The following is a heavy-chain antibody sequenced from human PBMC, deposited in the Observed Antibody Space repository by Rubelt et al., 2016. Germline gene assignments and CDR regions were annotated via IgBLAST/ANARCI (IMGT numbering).Heavy chain of an antibody. Sequence: QVQLVQSGAEVKEPGASIKVSCKTSGYSFKRYAISWVRQAPGQGLEWMGWLSTYNGDTRYAQNFQGRVTMTTDTSTSTADMGLRSLRSDDAAVYSCARDPSNTSGFHAYFDYWGQGTLVTVSS. D-gene: IGHD3-22*01. J-gene: IGHJ4*02. CDR1: GYSFKRYA. CDR3: ARDPSNTSGFHAYFDY. V-gene: IGHV1-18*01. CDR2: LSTYNGDT.